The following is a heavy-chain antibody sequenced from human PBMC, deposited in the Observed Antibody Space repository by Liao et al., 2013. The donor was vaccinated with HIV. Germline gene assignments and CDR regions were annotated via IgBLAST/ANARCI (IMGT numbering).Heavy chain of an antibody. Sequence: QVQLQQWGAGLLKPSETLSLTCAVSGGSFSGYYWSWIRQPPGKGLEWIGEINHSGSTNYNPSLKSRVTISVDTSKNQFSLKLSSVTAADTAVYYCARGASSGYYSYWGQGTLVTVSS. J-gene: IGHJ4*02. CDR2: INHSGST. V-gene: IGHV4-34*01. CDR1: GGSFSGYY. CDR3: ARGASSGYYSY. D-gene: IGHD3-22*01.